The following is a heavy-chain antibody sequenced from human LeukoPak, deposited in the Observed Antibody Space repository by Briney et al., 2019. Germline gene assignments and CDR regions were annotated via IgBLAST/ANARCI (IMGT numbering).Heavy chain of an antibody. CDR2: IIPIFGTA. CDR3: ARGGGDFDYYPYYYYYYYMDV. Sequence: GASVKVSCKASGGTFSSYAISWVRQAPGQGLEWMGGIIPIFGTANYAQKFQGRVTITTDESTSTAYMELSSLRSEDTAVYYCARGGGDFDYYPYYYYYYYMDVWGKGTTVTVSS. V-gene: IGHV1-69*05. D-gene: IGHD3-22*01. J-gene: IGHJ6*03. CDR1: GGTFSSYA.